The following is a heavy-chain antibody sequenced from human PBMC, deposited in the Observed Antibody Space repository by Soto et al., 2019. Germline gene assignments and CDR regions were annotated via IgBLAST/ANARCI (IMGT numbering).Heavy chain of an antibody. CDR2: ISYDGSNK. D-gene: IGHD1-26*01. V-gene: IGHV3-30*18. J-gene: IGHJ4*02. CDR1: GFTFSSYG. CDR3: AKQYEGSYSETYYFDY. Sequence: QVQLVESGGGVVQPGSSLRLSCAASGFTFSSYGMHWVRQAPGKGLEWVAVISYDGSNKYYADSVKGRFTISRDNSKNTLYLQMNSLRAADTAVYYCAKQYEGSYSETYYFDYWGQGTLVTVSS.